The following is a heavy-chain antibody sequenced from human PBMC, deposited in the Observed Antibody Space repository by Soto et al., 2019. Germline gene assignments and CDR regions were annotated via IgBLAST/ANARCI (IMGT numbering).Heavy chain of an antibody. CDR1: GFTFGAYT. Sequence: ALRLSCTGSGFTFGAYTISWVRQAPGKGLEWVGSIRSTVYGPTPDVAASLRGRFTVSRDDSNDTAYLHMNNLRNEDAAIYYCTRIKEWLTRRRFHYYGMDVWGQGTTVTVS. CDR3: TRIKEWLTRRRFHYYGMDV. V-gene: IGHV3-49*04. CDR2: IRSTVYGPTP. J-gene: IGHJ6*02. D-gene: IGHD6-19*01.